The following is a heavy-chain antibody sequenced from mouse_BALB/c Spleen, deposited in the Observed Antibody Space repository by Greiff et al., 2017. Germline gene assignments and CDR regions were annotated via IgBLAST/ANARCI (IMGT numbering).Heavy chain of an antibody. Sequence: ESGPGLVKPSQSLSLTCSVTGYSITSGYYWNWIRQFPGNKLEWMGYISYDGSNNYNPSLKNRISITRDTSKNQFFLKLNSVTTEDTATYYCASPYYRYDSFAYWGQGTLVTVSA. CDR3: ASPYYRYDSFAY. CDR1: GYSITSGYY. D-gene: IGHD2-14*01. V-gene: IGHV3-6*02. J-gene: IGHJ3*01. CDR2: ISYDGSN.